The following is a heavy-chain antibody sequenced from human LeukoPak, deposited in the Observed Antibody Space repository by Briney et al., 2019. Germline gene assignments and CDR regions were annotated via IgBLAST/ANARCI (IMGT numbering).Heavy chain of an antibody. D-gene: IGHD3-22*01. V-gene: IGHV1-69*06. J-gene: IGHJ4*02. Sequence: ASVKVSCKASTGTFSSYALSWVRLAPGQGLQWMGRILPMFDTADYAQRFQGRVTITADKFTGTAFLEVSSLTSEDTGIYYCVRDYGSSGPQKNYLHFWRKGTRLTVSA. CDR2: ILPMFDTA. CDR3: VRDYGSSGPQKNYLHF. CDR1: TGTFSSYA.